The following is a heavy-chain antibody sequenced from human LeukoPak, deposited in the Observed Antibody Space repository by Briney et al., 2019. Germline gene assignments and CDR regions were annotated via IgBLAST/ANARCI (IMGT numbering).Heavy chain of an antibody. CDR2: IYSGGTT. D-gene: IGHD3-22*01. V-gene: IGHV3-66*01. J-gene: IGHJ4*02. Sequence: GGSLRLSCAASGFTVSSNYMNWVRQAPGKGLEWVSVIYSGGTTYYADSVKGRFTMSRDNSKNTLYLQMNSLRAEDTAVYYCATSIDSSGYFDFDCWGQGTLVTVSS. CDR3: ATSIDSSGYFDFDC. CDR1: GFTVSSNY.